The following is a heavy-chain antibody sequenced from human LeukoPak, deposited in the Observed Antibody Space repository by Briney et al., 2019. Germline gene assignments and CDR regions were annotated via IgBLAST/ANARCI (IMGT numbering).Heavy chain of an antibody. V-gene: IGHV4-59*01. CDR1: GGSISSYY. J-gene: IGHJ5*02. D-gene: IGHD3-10*01. CDR2: IYYSGST. Sequence: KSSETLSLTCTVSGGSISSYYWSWIRQPPGKGLEWIGYIYYSGSTNYNPSLKSRVTISVDTSKNQFSLKLSSVTAADTAVYYCARVPAALLWFGELFGGWFDPWGQGTLVTVSS. CDR3: ARVPAALLWFGELFGGWFDP.